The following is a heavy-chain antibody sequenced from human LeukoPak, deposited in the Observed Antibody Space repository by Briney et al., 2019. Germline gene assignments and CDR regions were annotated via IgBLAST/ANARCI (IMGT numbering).Heavy chain of an antibody. CDR2: IYYSGST. Sequence: SETLSLTCTVSGGSISTNGYYWGWIRQPPGKGLEWIGTIYYSGSTYYNPSLRSRVSISVDTSRTQFSLRLSSVTAADTAVYHCARHMPLRITMVRGVIDNWGQGALVTVSS. CDR3: ARHMPLRITMVRGVIDN. CDR1: GGSISTNGYY. V-gene: IGHV4-39*01. J-gene: IGHJ4*02. D-gene: IGHD3-10*01.